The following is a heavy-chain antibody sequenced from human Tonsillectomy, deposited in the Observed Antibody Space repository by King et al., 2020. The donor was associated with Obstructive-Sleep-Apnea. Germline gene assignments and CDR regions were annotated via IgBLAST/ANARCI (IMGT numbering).Heavy chain of an antibody. CDR2: ISYDGSNK. V-gene: IGHV3-30*03. J-gene: IGHJ6*02. CDR3: LIVMIPPPPRATPYHYYGMDV. D-gene: IGHD1-26*01. Sequence: VQLVESGGGVVQPGRSLRLSCAASGFTFSRYGMHWVRQAPGKGLEWVAVISYDGSNKYYADSVKGRFTISRDNYKNTLYLQMNSLRAEDTAVYYFLIVMIPPPPRATPYHYYGMDVWGQGTTVTVSS. CDR1: GFTFSRYG.